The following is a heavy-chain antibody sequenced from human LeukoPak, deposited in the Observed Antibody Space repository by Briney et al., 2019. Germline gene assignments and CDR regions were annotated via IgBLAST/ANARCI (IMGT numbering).Heavy chain of an antibody. Sequence: GGSLRLSCAASGFTFSSYAMSWVRQAPGKGLEWVSAISGSGGSTYYADSVKGRFTISRDNSKNTLYLQMNSLRAEDTAVYYCAKDAAYYDFWSGYSWYYYYYGMDVWGQGTTVTVSS. CDR2: ISGSGGST. D-gene: IGHD3-3*01. CDR1: GFTFSSYA. J-gene: IGHJ6*02. CDR3: AKDAAYYDFWSGYSWYYYYYGMDV. V-gene: IGHV3-23*01.